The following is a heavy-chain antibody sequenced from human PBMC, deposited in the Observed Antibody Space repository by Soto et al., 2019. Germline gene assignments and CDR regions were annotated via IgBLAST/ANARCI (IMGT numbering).Heavy chain of an antibody. Sequence: QVQLQESGPGLVKPSQTLFLTCTVSGGSINYSPYFWSWIRQTPGKGLEWIGHIYNSGTTYTNPSLNSRATISGDTSPNQFSLNLKSVTAADTAVYYCARGPSADKVDYWGQGTLVTVSS. J-gene: IGHJ4*02. V-gene: IGHV4-30-4*01. CDR1: GGSINYSPYF. CDR2: IYNSGTT. CDR3: ARGPSADKVDY. D-gene: IGHD3-3*01.